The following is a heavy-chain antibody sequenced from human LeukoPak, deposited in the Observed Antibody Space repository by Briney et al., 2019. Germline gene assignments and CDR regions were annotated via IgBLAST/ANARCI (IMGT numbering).Heavy chain of an antibody. Sequence: SETLSLTCAVYGGSFSGYYWSWIRQPPGKGGEGSGEINHSGSTNYNPSLKSRVTISVDTSKNQFSLKLSSVTAADTAVYYCARSSRRGSYRDNDAFDIWGQGTMVTVSS. CDR1: GGSFSGYY. CDR2: INHSGST. J-gene: IGHJ3*02. D-gene: IGHD1-26*01. CDR3: ARSSRRGSYRDNDAFDI. V-gene: IGHV4-34*01.